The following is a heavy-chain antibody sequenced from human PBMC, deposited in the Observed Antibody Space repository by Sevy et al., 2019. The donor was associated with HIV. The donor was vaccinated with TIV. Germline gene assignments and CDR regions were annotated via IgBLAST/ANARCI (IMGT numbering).Heavy chain of an antibody. CDR2: IHQSGST. V-gene: IGHV4-38-2*02. D-gene: IGHD3-22*01. J-gene: IGHJ4*02. CDR1: GYSISTGYY. CDR3: ARRTYYSDSTAYYFDY. Sequence: SETLSLTCTVSGYSISTGYYWGWIRQPPGKWLEWIGNIHQSGSTYYNASLKSRITISVDTSKNQFSLNLISVTAADTAVYYCARRTYYSDSTAYYFDYWGQGTLVTVSS.